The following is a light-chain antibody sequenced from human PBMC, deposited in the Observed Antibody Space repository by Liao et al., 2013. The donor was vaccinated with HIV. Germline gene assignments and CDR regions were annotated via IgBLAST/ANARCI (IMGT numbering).Light chain of an antibody. CDR1: NIGGKS. Sequence: SYELTQSPSVSVAPGKTATITCAGNNIGGKSVHWYHQKPGQAPVVLIYYDSDRPSGIPERFSGSTSGNTATLTITRVEAGDEADYYCQVWDRSSDHHYVFGTGTKVTVL. J-gene: IGLJ1*01. V-gene: IGLV3-21*01. CDR3: QVWDRSSDHHYV. CDR2: YDS.